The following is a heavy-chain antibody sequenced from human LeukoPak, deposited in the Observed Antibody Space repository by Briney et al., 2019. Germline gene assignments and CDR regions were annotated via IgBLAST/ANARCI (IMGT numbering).Heavy chain of an antibody. J-gene: IGHJ4*02. Sequence: PSETLSLTCTVSGGSISSSSYYWGWIRQPPGQGLEWIGSIYYSGSTYYNPSLKSRVTISVDTFKNQFSLKLSSVTAADTALYYCARGTLYSGWSYYFDSWGQGTLVTVSS. V-gene: IGHV4-39*07. CDR1: GGSISSSSYY. D-gene: IGHD6-19*01. CDR3: ARGTLYSGWSYYFDS. CDR2: IYYSGST.